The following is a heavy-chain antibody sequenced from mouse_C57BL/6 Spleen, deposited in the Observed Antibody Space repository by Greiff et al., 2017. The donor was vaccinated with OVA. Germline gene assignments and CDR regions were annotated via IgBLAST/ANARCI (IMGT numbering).Heavy chain of an antibody. Sequence: QVQLQQSGAELVMPGASVKLSCKASGYTFTSYWMHWVKQRPGQGLEWIGEIDPSDSYTNYNQKFKGKSTLTVDKSSSTAYMQLSSLTSEDSAVYYCARSDVTWFAYWGQGTLVTVSA. V-gene: IGHV1-69*01. CDR2: IDPSDSYT. CDR1: GYTFTSYW. J-gene: IGHJ3*01. CDR3: ARSDVTWFAY.